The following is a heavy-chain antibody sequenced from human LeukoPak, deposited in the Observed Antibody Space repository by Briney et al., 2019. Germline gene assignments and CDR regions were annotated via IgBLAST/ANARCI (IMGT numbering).Heavy chain of an antibody. D-gene: IGHD3-10*01. CDR1: GFTFSSYA. CDR2: ISGSGGST. Sequence: GGSLRLSCAASGFTFSSYAMSWVRQAPGKGLEWVSAISGSGGSTYYADYVKGRFTISRDNSKNTLYLQMNSLRAEDTAVYYCAPARLLNWFDPWGQGTLVTVSS. J-gene: IGHJ5*02. CDR3: APARLLNWFDP. V-gene: IGHV3-23*01.